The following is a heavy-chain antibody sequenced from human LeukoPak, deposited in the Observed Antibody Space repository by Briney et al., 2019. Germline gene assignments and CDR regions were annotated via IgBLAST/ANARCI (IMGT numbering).Heavy chain of an antibody. V-gene: IGHV3-23*01. CDR2: ITGNGGST. CDR3: AKRSCSGTTCYPLDY. J-gene: IGHJ4*02. CDR1: GLTFSVAG. Sequence: GGSRRLSCAASGLTFSVAGMHWVRQAPGKGLEWVSAITGNGGSTYYADSVKGRFTISRDNSKSTLYLQMNRLRAEDTAIYYCAKRSCSGTTCYPLDYWGQGTLVTVSS. D-gene: IGHD6-19*01.